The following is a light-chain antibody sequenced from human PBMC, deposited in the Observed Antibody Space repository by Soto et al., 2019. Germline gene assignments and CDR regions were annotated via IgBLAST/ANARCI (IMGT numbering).Light chain of an antibody. CDR3: QQYDSSKT. V-gene: IGKV3-20*01. CDR1: QSVSRNY. Sequence: EIVLTQSPGTLSLSPGERVTLSCRASQSVSRNYLAWYQQKPGQAPRLLIYGASNRATGIPDRFSGSGSGTDFTLTISRLEPEDFAVYYCQQYDSSKTFVQGTKVEIK. CDR2: GAS. J-gene: IGKJ1*01.